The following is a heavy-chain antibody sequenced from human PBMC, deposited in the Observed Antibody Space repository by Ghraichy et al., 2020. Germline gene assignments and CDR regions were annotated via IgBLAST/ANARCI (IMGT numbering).Heavy chain of an antibody. CDR3: ALTLPNYYYYYGMDV. J-gene: IGHJ6*02. V-gene: IGHV1-69*13. D-gene: IGHD2-15*01. CDR1: GGTFSSYA. CDR2: IIPIFGTA. Sequence: SVKVSCKASGGTFSSYAISWVRQAPGQGLEWMGGIIPIFGTANYAQKFQGRVTITADESTSTAYMELSSLRSEDTAVYYCALTLPNYYYYYGMDVWGQGTTVTVSS.